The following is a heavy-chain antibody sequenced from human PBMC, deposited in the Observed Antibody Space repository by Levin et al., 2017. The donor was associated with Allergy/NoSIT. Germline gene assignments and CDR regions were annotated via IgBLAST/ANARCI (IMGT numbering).Heavy chain of an antibody. J-gene: IGHJ6*02. V-gene: IGHV4-34*01. CDR2: INHSGST. D-gene: IGHD2-2*01. CDR1: GGSFSGYY. Sequence: SETLSLTCAVYGGSFSGYYWSWIRQPPGKGLEWIGEINHSGSTNYNPSLKSRVTISVDTSKNQFSLKLSSVTAADTAVYYCATKAGYCSSTSCQGGYYYGMDVWGQGTTVTVSS. CDR3: ATKAGYCSSTSCQGGYYYGMDV.